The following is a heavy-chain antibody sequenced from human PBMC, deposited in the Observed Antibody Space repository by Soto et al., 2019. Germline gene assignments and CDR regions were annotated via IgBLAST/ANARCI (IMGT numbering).Heavy chain of an antibody. CDR1: GFDVTTNC. V-gene: IGHV3-53*01. J-gene: IGHJ4*02. CDR2: VCTGGAT. CDR3: VRDKRTISGIFPGY. D-gene: IGHD1-1*01. Sequence: LRLSCVGSGFDVTTNCMRWVRQAPGKGLECVSIVCTGGATHYADSVKGRFTISRDRSKNTVHLQMNNVRAEDTAVYYCVRDKRTISGIFPGYWGQGTQVTVSS.